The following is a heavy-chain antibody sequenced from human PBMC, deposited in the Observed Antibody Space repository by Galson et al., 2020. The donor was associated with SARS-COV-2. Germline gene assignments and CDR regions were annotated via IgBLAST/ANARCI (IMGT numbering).Heavy chain of an antibody. CDR2: GYFYRSGST. CDR1: GASISSDSY. V-gene: IGHV4-38-2*01. Sequence: SETLSLTCVVSGASISSDSYWGWVRQPPGKGLGWIWTGYFYRSGSTSNPSLKSRVTVSEDTSKNQFFLRLSSLTAADAAVYYCARASMIQGGLDYWGQGTLVTVSS. CDR3: ARASMIQGGLDY. J-gene: IGHJ4*02. D-gene: IGHD3-10*01.